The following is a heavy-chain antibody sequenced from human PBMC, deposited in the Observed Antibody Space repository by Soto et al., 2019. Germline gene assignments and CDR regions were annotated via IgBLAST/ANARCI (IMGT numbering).Heavy chain of an antibody. Sequence: QLQLQESGPGQVRPSETLSLTCIVSGVSVRRYTWRWVRRPANKGLDWIVRVFSSVSATYNPSLKSRVSISMDTPENRISLKLDSVTAADAGVYFCARDGMTTGDTWGPGTLVTVSS. D-gene: IGHD2-21*02. CDR1: GVSVRRYT. CDR2: VFSSVSA. CDR3: ARDGMTTGDT. J-gene: IGHJ4*02. V-gene: IGHV4-4*07.